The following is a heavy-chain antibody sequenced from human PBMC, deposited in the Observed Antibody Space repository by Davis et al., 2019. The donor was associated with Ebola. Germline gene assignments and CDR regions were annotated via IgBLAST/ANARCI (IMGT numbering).Heavy chain of an antibody. D-gene: IGHD3-3*01. J-gene: IGHJ4*02. V-gene: IGHV1-18*01. CDR3: ARDNDFWSGYPFDY. CDR2: SSSYNDNT. Sequence: AASVKVSCKASGGTFSSYAISWVRQAPGQGLEWMGWSSSYNDNTNYAQKFQGRVTMTTDTSTSTGYMELRGLTSDDTAVYYCARDNDFWSGYPFDYWGQGTLVTVSS. CDR1: GGTFSSYA.